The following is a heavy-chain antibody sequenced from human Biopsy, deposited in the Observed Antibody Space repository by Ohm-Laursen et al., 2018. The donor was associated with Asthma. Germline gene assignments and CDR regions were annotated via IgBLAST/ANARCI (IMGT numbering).Heavy chain of an antibody. CDR1: GFTFHNYV. V-gene: IGHV3-30-3*01. J-gene: IGHJ4*02. CDR2: MFFDGSNK. CDR3: ARGKTWGRSYYFDY. D-gene: IGHD6-6*01. Sequence: SLRLSCAATGFTFHNYVMHWVRHAPGKGLEWVAGMFFDGSNKSYADSVMGRFTISRDNSKNKLYLQVNSLRGDDTAVDYCARGKTWGRSYYFDYWGQGTRVTVSS.